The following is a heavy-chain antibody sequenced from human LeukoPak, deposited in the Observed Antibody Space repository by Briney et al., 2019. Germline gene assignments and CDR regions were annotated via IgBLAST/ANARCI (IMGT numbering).Heavy chain of an antibody. V-gene: IGHV4-39*01. CDR1: GDSISSGNFY. CDR3: ARDHGDFVQHD. Sequence: SETLSLTCTVPGDSISSGNFYWGWIRQPPGKELQWIGSIYYNGITHYNPSLESRVTISADTSTNEFSLKLRSVTAADTAMYYCARDHGDFVQHDWGQGTLVTVSS. J-gene: IGHJ4*02. CDR2: IYYNGIT. D-gene: IGHD4-17*01.